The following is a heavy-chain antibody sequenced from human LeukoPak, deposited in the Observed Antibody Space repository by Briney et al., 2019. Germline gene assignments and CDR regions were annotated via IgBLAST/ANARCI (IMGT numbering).Heavy chain of an antibody. Sequence: GGSLRLSCAASGFTLSPSWMNWVRRAPGKGLVWVSRITSDGRNTVYADFVKGRFTISRDNARNTVYLQMTSLRPEDSAVYFCAKDWHYRLDLWGQGALVTVSS. V-gene: IGHV3-74*01. CDR3: AKDWHYRLDL. D-gene: IGHD3-10*01. CDR1: GFTLSPSW. CDR2: ITSDGRNT. J-gene: IGHJ4*02.